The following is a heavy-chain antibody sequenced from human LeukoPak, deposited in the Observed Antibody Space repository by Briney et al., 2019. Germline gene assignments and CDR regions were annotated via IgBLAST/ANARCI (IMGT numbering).Heavy chain of an antibody. V-gene: IGHV3-66*03. D-gene: IGHD3-22*01. CDR1: GFTVSNNY. CDR2: IYSRGST. J-gene: IGHJ5*02. CDR3: ARDYYGP. Sequence: GGSLRLSCAASGFTVSNNYMRWVRQAPGKGLEWVSSIYSRGSTSYVDSVEGRFTISRGNSKNTLFLQMNSLRVEDTAVYYCARDYYGPWGQGTLVTVSS.